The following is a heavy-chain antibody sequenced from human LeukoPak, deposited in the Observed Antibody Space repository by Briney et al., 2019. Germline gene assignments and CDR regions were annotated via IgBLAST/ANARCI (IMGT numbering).Heavy chain of an antibody. Sequence: SETLSLTCSVYGGSITAYYWSWIRQPPGKGLEWIGEINHSRGTKYNPSLESRVTILLNASKNEFSLNLNSVTAADTAVYYCAREDYYFDSWGQGTLVTVSS. CDR2: INHSRGT. CDR3: AREDYYFDS. CDR1: GGSITAYY. V-gene: IGHV4-34*01. J-gene: IGHJ4*02.